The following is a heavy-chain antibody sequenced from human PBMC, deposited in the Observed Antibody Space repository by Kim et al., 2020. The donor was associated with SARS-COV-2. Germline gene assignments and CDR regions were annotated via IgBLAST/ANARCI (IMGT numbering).Heavy chain of an antibody. Sequence: GGSLRLSCAASGFTFSSYAMHWVRQAPGKGLEWVAVISYDGSNKYYADSVKGRFTISRDNSKNTLYLQMNSLRAEDTAVYYCARDMKTPPYGSGSIVDYWGQGTLVTVSS. CDR1: GFTFSSYA. CDR3: ARDMKTPPYGSGSIVDY. D-gene: IGHD3-10*01. J-gene: IGHJ4*02. V-gene: IGHV3-30-3*01. CDR2: ISYDGSNK.